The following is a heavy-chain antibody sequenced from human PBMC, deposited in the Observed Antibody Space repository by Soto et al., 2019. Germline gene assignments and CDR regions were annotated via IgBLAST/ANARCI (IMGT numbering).Heavy chain of an antibody. Sequence: QVTLKESGPVLVKPTETLTLTCTVSGFSLRNARVGVSWIRQPPGKALEWLAHILSSDEKSYNTSLKGRVTLSKDTSKSQVVLTMTYVDPVDTATYFCARMLAVNYYYYYVDVWGEGTTVTVSS. J-gene: IGHJ6*03. D-gene: IGHD3-22*01. V-gene: IGHV2-26*01. CDR3: ARMLAVNYYYYYVDV. CDR1: GFSLRNARVG. CDR2: ILSSDEK.